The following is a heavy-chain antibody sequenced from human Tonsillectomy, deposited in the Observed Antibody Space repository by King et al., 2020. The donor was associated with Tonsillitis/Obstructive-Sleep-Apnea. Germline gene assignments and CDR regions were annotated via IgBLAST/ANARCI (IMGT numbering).Heavy chain of an antibody. Sequence: VQLQQWGAGLLKPSETLSLTCAVYGGSFSGYYWSWIRQPPGKGLEWIGEINHSGSTNYNPSLKSRVTISVDTSKNQFSLKLSSVTAADTAVYYCATRNPPRGSTRMKVWYFDLWGRGTLVTVSS. D-gene: IGHD2-15*01. V-gene: IGHV4-34*01. CDR1: GGSFSGYY. CDR2: INHSGST. CDR3: ATRNPPRGSTRMKVWYFDL. J-gene: IGHJ2*01.